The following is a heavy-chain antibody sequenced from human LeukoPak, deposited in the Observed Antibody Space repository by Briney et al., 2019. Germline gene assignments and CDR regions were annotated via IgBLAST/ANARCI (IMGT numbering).Heavy chain of an antibody. CDR1: GYTFTSYA. CDR3: ARGYCSSTSCYLGPTY. CDR2: INAGNGNT. J-gene: IGHJ4*02. V-gene: IGHV1-3*01. D-gene: IGHD2-2*01. Sequence: ASVKVSCKASGYTFTSYAMHWVRQAPGQRLEWMGWINAGNGNTKYSQKFQGRVTITRDTSASTAYMELSSLRSEDTAVYYCARGYCSSTSCYLGPTYWGQGTLVTVSS.